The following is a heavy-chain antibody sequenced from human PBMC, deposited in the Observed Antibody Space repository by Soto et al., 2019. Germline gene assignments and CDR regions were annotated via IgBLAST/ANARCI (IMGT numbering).Heavy chain of an antibody. V-gene: IGHV4-59*08. J-gene: IGHJ6*03. CDR3: ARHASRITIFADYSYMDV. D-gene: IGHD3-3*01. Sequence: PGKGLEWIGYIYYSGSTNYNPSLKSRVTISVDTSKNQFSLKLSSVTAADTAVYYCARHASRITIFADYSYMDVWGKGTTVTVSS. CDR2: IYYSGST.